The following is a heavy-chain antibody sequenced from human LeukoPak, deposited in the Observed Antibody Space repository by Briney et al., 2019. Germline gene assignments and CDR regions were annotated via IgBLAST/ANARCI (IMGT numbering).Heavy chain of an antibody. J-gene: IGHJ4*02. D-gene: IGHD2-15*01. V-gene: IGHV5-51*01. CDR3: ARTSVGYCSGGSCYTNFDY. Sequence: GESLKISCKGSGYSFTSYWIGWVRQLPGKGLEWMGIIYPDDSDTRYSPSLQGQVTISADKSISTAYLQWSSLKASDTAMYYCARTSVGYCSGGSCYTNFDYWGQGTLVTVSS. CDR1: GYSFTSYW. CDR2: IYPDDSDT.